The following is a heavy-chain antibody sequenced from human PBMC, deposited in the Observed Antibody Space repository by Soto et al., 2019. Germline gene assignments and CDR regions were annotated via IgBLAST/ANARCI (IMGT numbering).Heavy chain of an antibody. Sequence: PSETLSLTCTFSGVSISSYYWIWIRQPPGKGLEWIGYIYYSGSTNYNPSLKSRVTISVNTSKNQFSLKLSSVTAADTAVYYCARGEYCGGDCYLGDFDYWGQGTLVTVSS. CDR3: ARGEYCGGDCYLGDFDY. J-gene: IGHJ4*02. CDR1: GVSISSYY. D-gene: IGHD2-21*02. V-gene: IGHV4-59*01. CDR2: IYYSGST.